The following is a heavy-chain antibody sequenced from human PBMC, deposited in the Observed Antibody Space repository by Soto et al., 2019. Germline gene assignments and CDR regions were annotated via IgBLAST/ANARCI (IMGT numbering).Heavy chain of an antibody. CDR1: GFTFSSYA. CDR2: ISGSGGST. Sequence: GGSLRLSCAASGFTFSSYAMSWVRQAPGKGLEWVSAISGSGGSTYYADSVKGRFTISRDNSKNTLYLQMNSLRAEDTAVYYCAKVGGGSSWHGRRHERGWFDPWGQGTLVTVSS. V-gene: IGHV3-23*01. J-gene: IGHJ5*02. CDR3: AKVGGGSSWHGRRHERGWFDP. D-gene: IGHD6-13*01.